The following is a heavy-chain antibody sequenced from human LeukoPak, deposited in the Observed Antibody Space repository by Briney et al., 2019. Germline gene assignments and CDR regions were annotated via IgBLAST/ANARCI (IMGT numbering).Heavy chain of an antibody. J-gene: IGHJ4*02. D-gene: IGHD3-22*01. V-gene: IGHV3-30*03. CDR3: ARASRYYDSSGYIDY. CDR1: GFTFSSYG. Sequence: GGSLRLSCAASGFTFSSYGMHWVRQAPGKGLEWVAVISYDGSNKYYADSVKGRFTISRDNSKNTLYLQMNSLRAEDTAVYYCARASRYYDSSGYIDYWGQGTLVTVSS. CDR2: ISYDGSNK.